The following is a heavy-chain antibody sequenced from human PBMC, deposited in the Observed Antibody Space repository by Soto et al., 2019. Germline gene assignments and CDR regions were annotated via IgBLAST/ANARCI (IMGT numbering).Heavy chain of an antibody. CDR3: ARGSRYYDFWSGYYLTAFDI. V-gene: IGHV4-59*01. CDR2: IYYSGST. Sequence: SETLSLTCTVSGGSISSYYWSWIRQPPGKGLEWIGYIYYSGSTNYNPSLKSRVTISVDTSKNQFSLKLSSVTAADTAVYYCARGSRYYDFWSGYYLTAFDIWGQGTMVTVSS. D-gene: IGHD3-3*01. CDR1: GGSISSYY. J-gene: IGHJ3*02.